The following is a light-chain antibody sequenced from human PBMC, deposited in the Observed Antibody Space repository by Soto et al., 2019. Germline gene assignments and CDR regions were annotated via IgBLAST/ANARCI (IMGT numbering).Light chain of an antibody. CDR3: QQYNNWPYT. V-gene: IGKV3-15*01. Sequence: EIVMTQSPATLAVSPGERAALSCRASQSVSSNIAWYQQKPGQAPRLLIYGASSRATSTPARFSGSGSGTEFTLTISSLQSEDFAVYYCQQYNNWPYTFGLGTKLEIK. CDR1: QSVSSN. CDR2: GAS. J-gene: IGKJ2*01.